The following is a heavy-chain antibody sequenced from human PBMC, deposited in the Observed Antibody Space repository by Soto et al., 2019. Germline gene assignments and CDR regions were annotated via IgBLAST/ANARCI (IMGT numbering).Heavy chain of an antibody. J-gene: IGHJ4*02. CDR3: ARIGYGDYGAIDY. CDR2: IYYSGST. V-gene: IGHV4-39*01. CDR1: GGSISSSSYY. D-gene: IGHD4-17*01. Sequence: SETLSLTCTVSGGSISSSSYYWGWIRQPPGKGLEWIGSIYYSGSTYYNPSLKSRVTISVDTSKNQFSPKLSSVTAADTAVYYCARIGYGDYGAIDYWGQGTLVTVSS.